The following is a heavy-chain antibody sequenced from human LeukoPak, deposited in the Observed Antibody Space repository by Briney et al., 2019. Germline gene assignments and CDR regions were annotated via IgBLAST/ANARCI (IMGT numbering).Heavy chain of an antibody. D-gene: IGHD2-15*01. Sequence: PSETLSLTCAVYGGSFSGYYWSWVRQAPGKGLEWVSVIYSGGSTYYADSVKGRFTISRDNSKNTLYLQMNSLRAEDTAVYYCARGYCSGGSCYPLDYWGQGTLVTVSS. CDR3: ARGYCSGGSCYPLDY. CDR2: IYSGGST. CDR1: GGSFSGYY. J-gene: IGHJ4*02. V-gene: IGHV3-53*01.